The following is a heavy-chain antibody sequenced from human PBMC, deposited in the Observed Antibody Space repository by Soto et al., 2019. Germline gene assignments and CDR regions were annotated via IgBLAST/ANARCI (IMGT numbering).Heavy chain of an antibody. V-gene: IGHV4-30-2*01. CDR1: GYSISSGAYS. Sequence: PSETLSLTCAFSGYSISSGAYSLSWIRQPPGKGLDWIGYIYSSGSVYYSPSLRSRVTISIDRSKNQFSLKLTSVTAADTAVYHCARVGTGYSTSSPHFFDFWGQGTLVTVSS. D-gene: IGHD6-6*01. CDR2: IYSSGSV. CDR3: ARVGTGYSTSSPHFFDF. J-gene: IGHJ4*02.